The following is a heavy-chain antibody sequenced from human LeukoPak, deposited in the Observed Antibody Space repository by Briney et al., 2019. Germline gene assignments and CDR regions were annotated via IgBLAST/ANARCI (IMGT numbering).Heavy chain of an antibody. CDR1: GFTFSSYW. J-gene: IGHJ3*02. CDR2: IDTDGSRT. V-gene: IGHV3-74*01. CDR3: ARAYSYAHDALDI. Sequence: QPGGSLRLSCAASGFTFSSYWMHWARQAPGKGLVWVSRIDTDGSRTNYADSVKGRFTISRDNAKNTLYLQMNSLRAEDTAVYYCARAYSYAHDALDIWGQGTMVTVSS. D-gene: IGHD2-2*01.